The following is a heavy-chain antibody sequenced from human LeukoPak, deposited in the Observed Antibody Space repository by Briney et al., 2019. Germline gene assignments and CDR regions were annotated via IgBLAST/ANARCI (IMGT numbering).Heavy chain of an antibody. CDR3: ARDVYAYGDYEGGY. CDR2: INPNNCGT. CDR1: GYTFTRYY. J-gene: IGHJ4*02. V-gene: IGHV1-2*02. D-gene: IGHD4-17*01. Sequence: ASVKVSCKSSGYTFTRYYMHWVRQAPAQGLEWMGLINPNNCGTNYAQKFQDRVTITRDTSISTAYMELSRLRSDDTAVYYCARDVYAYGDYEGGYWGQGTLVTVSS.